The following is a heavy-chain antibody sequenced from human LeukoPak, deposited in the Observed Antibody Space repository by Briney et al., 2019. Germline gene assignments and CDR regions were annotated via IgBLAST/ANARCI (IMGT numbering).Heavy chain of an antibody. J-gene: IGHJ5*02. V-gene: IGHV4-59*08. CDR1: GGSISSYY. CDR2: IYYSGST. CDR3: ARYNWNYSWFDP. D-gene: IGHD1-7*01. Sequence: SETLSLTCTVSGGSISSYYWSWIRQPPGKGLEWIGYIYYSGSTNYNPSLKSRVTISVDTSKNQFYLKLSPVTAADTAVYYCARYNWNYSWFDPWGQGTLVTVSS.